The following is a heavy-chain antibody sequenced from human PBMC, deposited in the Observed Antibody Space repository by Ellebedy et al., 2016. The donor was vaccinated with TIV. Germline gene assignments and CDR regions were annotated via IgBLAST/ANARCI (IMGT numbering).Heavy chain of an antibody. J-gene: IGHJ4*02. V-gene: IGHV4-59*12. CDR3: ARDSVYAASFDY. Sequence: SETLSLXXTVSGGSISSYYWSWFRQPPGKGLEWIGYIYYSGSTNYNPSLKSRFTISVDKSKNQFSLKLSSVTAADTAVYYCARDSVYAASFDYWGQGTLVTVSS. CDR1: GGSISSYY. D-gene: IGHD2-15*01. CDR2: IYYSGST.